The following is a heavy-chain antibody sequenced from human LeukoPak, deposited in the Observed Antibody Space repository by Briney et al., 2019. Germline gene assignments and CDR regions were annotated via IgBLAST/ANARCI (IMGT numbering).Heavy chain of an antibody. Sequence: PGGSLRLSCAASGFTFDDYAMHWVRQVPGKGLEWVSLISANGDIRDYGDSVKGRFTISRDNFKNSLYLQMNSLRNEDTALCYCVKDMIGLRAWFDSWGQGTLVTVSS. CDR3: VKDMIGLRAWFDS. CDR2: ISANGDIR. J-gene: IGHJ5*01. V-gene: IGHV3-43*02. D-gene: IGHD3-16*01. CDR1: GFTFDDYA.